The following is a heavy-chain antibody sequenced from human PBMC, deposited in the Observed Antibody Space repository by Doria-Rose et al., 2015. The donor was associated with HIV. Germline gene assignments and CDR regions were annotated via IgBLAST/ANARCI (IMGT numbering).Heavy chain of an antibody. Sequence: VQLVQSGAEVKKPGSSVKVSCKASGGAFSSYAITWVRQAPGQGLEWMGGLIPMFDTANYAQIFQGRVTITADESTSTAYMELSSLRSEDTAVYYCARERSDGMDVWGQGTTVTVSS. V-gene: IGHV1-69*12. CDR1: GGAFSSYA. CDR2: LIPMFDTA. J-gene: IGHJ6*02. D-gene: IGHD3-10*01. CDR3: ARERSDGMDV.